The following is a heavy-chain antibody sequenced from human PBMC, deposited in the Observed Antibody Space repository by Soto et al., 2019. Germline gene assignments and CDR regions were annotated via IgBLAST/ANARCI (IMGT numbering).Heavy chain of an antibody. CDR2: IYDRGNT. D-gene: IGHD5-12*01. V-gene: IGHV4-59*08. CDR1: GGSIRSYC. J-gene: IGHJ6*02. Sequence: PSETLSLTCTVSGGSIRSYCWSWIRQTPAKGLEWIGFIYDRGNTNYNPSLKSRITTSVDTSKNQFSLKLSSVGAADTAVYYCARLERGYSGYDASGPVYFYNVMDVWGQGTTVTVSS. CDR3: ARLERGYSGYDASGPVYFYNVMDV.